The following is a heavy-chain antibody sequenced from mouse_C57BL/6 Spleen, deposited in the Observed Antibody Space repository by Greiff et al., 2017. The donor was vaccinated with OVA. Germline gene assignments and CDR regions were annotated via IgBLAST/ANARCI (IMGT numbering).Heavy chain of an antibody. V-gene: IGHV3-6*01. J-gene: IGHJ2*01. D-gene: IGHD1-1*01. CDR2: ISYDGSN. CDR3: ARVHYCGDYFDY. Sequence: EVQVVESGPGLVKPSPSLSLTCSVTGYSITSGYYWNWIRQFPGNKLEWMGYISYDGSNNYNPSLKNRISITRDTSKNQFFLKLNSVTTEDTATYYCARVHYCGDYFDYWGQGTTLTVSS. CDR1: GYSITSGYY.